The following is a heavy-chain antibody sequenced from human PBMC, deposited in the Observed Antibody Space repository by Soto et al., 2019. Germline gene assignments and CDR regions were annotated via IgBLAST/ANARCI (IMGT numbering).Heavy chain of an antibody. CDR3: ARDREYCTNGVCPHDYGMDV. J-gene: IGHJ6*02. Sequence: GGSLRLSCAASGFTFSSYGMHWVRQAPGKGLEWVAVIWYDGSNKYYADSVKGRFTISRDNSKNTLYLQMNSLRAEDTAVYYCARDREYCTNGVCPHDYGMDVWGQGTTVTVSS. CDR2: IWYDGSNK. V-gene: IGHV3-33*01. D-gene: IGHD2-8*01. CDR1: GFTFSSYG.